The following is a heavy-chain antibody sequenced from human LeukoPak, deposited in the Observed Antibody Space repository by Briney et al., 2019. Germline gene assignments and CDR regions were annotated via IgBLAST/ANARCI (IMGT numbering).Heavy chain of an antibody. CDR2: ISRSSTTI. D-gene: IGHD3-3*01. CDR3: ARGSFGVVIRYFDY. V-gene: IGHV3-48*04. CDR1: GFTFSTYS. J-gene: IGHJ4*02. Sequence: GGSLRLSCAASGFTFSTYSMNCVRQAPGKGLEWVSYISRSSTTIYYADSVKGRFTISRDNAKNSLYLQMNSLRAEDTAVYYCARGSFGVVIRYFDYWGQGTLVTVSS.